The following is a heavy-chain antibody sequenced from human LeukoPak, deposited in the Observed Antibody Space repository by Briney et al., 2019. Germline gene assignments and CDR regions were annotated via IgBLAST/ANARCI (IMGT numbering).Heavy chain of an antibody. J-gene: IGHJ4*02. Sequence: PSETLSLTCAVSGGSISSGGYYWSWIRQPPGKGLEWIGEINHSGSTNYNPSLKSRVTISVDTSKNQFSLKLSSVTAADTAVYYCARGPQLPQFDYWGQGTLVTVSS. D-gene: IGHD2-2*01. CDR1: GGSISSGGYY. CDR2: INHSGST. CDR3: ARGPQLPQFDY. V-gene: IGHV4-34*01.